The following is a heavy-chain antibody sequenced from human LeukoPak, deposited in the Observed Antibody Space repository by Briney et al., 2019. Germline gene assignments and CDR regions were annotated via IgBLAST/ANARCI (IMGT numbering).Heavy chain of an antibody. D-gene: IGHD6-19*01. CDR2: INPSGGST. CDR1: GYTFASYY. CDR3: AREGSGWYYYMDV. J-gene: IGHJ6*03. V-gene: IGHV1-46*01. Sequence: GASVKVSCGASGYTFASYYMHWVRQAPGQGLEWMGIINPSGGSTSYAQKFQGRVTMTRDTSTSTVYMELSSLRSEDTAVYYCAREGSGWYYYMDVWGKGTTVTVSS.